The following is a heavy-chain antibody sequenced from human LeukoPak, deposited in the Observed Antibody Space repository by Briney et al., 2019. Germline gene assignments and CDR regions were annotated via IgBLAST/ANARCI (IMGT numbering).Heavy chain of an antibody. J-gene: IGHJ4*02. Sequence: GGSLRLSCAASGFTFSSYSINWVRQAPGKGLEWVSCVSSTSSFIYYADSVKGRFTISRDNSENTLDLHMHSLRAEDTAVYYCAAKGNGYTGIYLFAHWGQGTLVTVSS. CDR2: VSSTSSFI. V-gene: IGHV3-21*01. CDR3: AAKGNGYTGIYLFAH. D-gene: IGHD1-26*01. CDR1: GFTFSSYS.